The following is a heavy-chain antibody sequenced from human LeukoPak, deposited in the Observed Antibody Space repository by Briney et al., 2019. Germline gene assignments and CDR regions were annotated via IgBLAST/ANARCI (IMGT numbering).Heavy chain of an antibody. CDR3: ARGADSSSWYYYYYYMDV. CDR1: GYTFTSYG. V-gene: IGHV1-8*01. Sequence: ASVKVSCKASGYTFTSYGINWVRQATGQGLEWMGWMNPNSGNTGYAQKFQGRVTMTRNTSISTAYMELSSLRSEDTAVYYCARGADSSSWYYYYYYMDVWGKGTTVTVSS. D-gene: IGHD6-13*01. CDR2: MNPNSGNT. J-gene: IGHJ6*03.